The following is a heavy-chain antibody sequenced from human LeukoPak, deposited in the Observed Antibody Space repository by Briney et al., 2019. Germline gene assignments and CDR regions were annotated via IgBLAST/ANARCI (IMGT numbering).Heavy chain of an antibody. CDR3: ARVGRERELYQPSYGGLDY. Sequence: GASVKVSCKASGYTFTGYYMHWVRQAPGQGLEWMGWINPNSGGTNYAQKFQGRVTMTRDTSISTAYMELSRLRSDDTAVYYCARVGRERELYQPSYGGLDYWGQGTLVTVSS. CDR2: INPNSGGT. V-gene: IGHV1-2*02. J-gene: IGHJ4*02. D-gene: IGHD4-23*01. CDR1: GYTFTGYY.